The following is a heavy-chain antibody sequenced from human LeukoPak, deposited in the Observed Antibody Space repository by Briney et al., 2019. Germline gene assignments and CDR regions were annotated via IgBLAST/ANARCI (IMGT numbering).Heavy chain of an antibody. Sequence: SETLSLTCAVYGGSFSGYYWSWIRQPPGKGLEWIGEINHSGSTNYNPSLKSRVTISVDTSENQFSLKLSSVTAADTAVYYCARGGRDTAMARFDYWGQGTLVTVSS. D-gene: IGHD5-18*01. CDR2: INHSGST. V-gene: IGHV4-34*01. CDR3: ARGGRDTAMARFDY. J-gene: IGHJ4*02. CDR1: GGSFSGYY.